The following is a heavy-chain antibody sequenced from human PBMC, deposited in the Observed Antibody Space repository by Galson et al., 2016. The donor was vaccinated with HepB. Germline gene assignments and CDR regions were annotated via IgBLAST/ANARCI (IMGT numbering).Heavy chain of an antibody. D-gene: IGHD5-18*01. V-gene: IGHV3-23*01. Sequence: SLRLSCAASGFHFNTYAMSWVRQAPGKRPECVAGISGSGDSTRYADSVRGRFTIFRDNFKNSLYLQMDSLRAEHTAVYCCAKDRPFGKYTSMVTAFDTWGQGSLVTVSS. CDR3: AKDRPFGKYTSMVTAFDT. J-gene: IGHJ4*02. CDR2: ISGSGDST. CDR1: GFHFNTYA.